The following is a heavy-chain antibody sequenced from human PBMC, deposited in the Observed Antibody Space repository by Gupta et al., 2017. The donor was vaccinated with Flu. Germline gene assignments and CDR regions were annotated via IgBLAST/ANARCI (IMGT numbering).Heavy chain of an antibody. CDR3: ARGHWDN. V-gene: IGHV3-48*03. J-gene: IGHJ4*02. Sequence: EVLLVESGGGLVQPGGSLRLSCTASGFDFNRYEMSWVRQAPGRGLEWVAFISSSAVTYYTDPVRGRFTISRDNANNLLYLQMSSLRAEDMAVYYCARGHWDNWGQGTLVTVSS. CDR1: GFDFNRYE. CDR2: ISSSAVT.